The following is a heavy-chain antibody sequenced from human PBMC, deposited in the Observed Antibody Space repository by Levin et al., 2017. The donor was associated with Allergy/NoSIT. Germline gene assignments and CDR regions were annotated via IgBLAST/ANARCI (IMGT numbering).Heavy chain of an antibody. CDR2: IYYSGST. D-gene: IGHD5-18*01. J-gene: IGHJ4*02. V-gene: IGHV4-39*01. CDR1: GGSISSSSYY. CDR3: ARLHRLRME. Sequence: SETLSLTCTVSGGSISSSSYYWGWIRQPPGKGLEWIGSIYYSGSTYYNPSLKSRVTISVDTSKNQFSLKLSSVTAADTAVYYCARLHRLRMEWGQGTLVTVSS.